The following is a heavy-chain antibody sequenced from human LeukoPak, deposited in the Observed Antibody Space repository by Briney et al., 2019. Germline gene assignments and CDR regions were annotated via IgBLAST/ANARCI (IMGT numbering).Heavy chain of an antibody. CDR3: ARARAGYSSSGYYYYYMDV. CDR1: GGTFSSYA. J-gene: IGHJ6*03. D-gene: IGHD6-19*01. V-gene: IGHV1-69*04. CDR2: IIPILGIA. Sequence: ASVKVSCKASGGTFSSYAISWVRQAPGQGLEWMGRIIPILGIANYAQKFQGRVTITADKSTSTAYMELSSLRSEDTAVYYCARARAGYSSSGYYYYYMDVWGKGTTVTVSS.